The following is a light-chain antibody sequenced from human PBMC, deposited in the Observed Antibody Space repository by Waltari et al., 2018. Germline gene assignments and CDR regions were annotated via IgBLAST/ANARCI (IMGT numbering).Light chain of an antibody. Sequence: DIQMTQSPSSLSASVGDRVTITCRASQAISENLGWFQQKPGQAPKSLFYAISTLPSGVPSRFSGSGSGTDFTLTISDLQPEDFATYYCQQYDAYPITFGPGTNVDIK. CDR2: AIS. CDR3: QQYDAYPIT. J-gene: IGKJ3*01. V-gene: IGKV1-16*01. CDR1: QAISEN.